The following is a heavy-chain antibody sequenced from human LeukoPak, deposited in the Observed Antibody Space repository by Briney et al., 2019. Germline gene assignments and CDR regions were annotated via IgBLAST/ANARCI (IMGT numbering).Heavy chain of an antibody. CDR1: GFTFSNYW. Sequence: GGSLRLSCAASGFTFSNYWMTWVRQAPGKGLEWVAHIKEDGGEKHYVDPVKGRFTISRDNAKNSLYLQMNSLRAEDTAMYYCARDRNTVFDYWGQGTLVTVSS. V-gene: IGHV3-7*01. J-gene: IGHJ4*02. CDR3: ARDRNTVFDY. D-gene: IGHD4-17*01. CDR2: IKEDGGEK.